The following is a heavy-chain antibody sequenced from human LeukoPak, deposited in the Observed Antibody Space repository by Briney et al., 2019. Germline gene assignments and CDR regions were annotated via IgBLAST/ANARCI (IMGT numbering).Heavy chain of an antibody. V-gene: IGHV4-34*01. CDR2: INHSGST. D-gene: IGHD3-3*01. CDR1: GGSFSGYY. J-gene: IGHJ6*03. Sequence: SETLSLTCAVYGGSFSGYYWSWIRQPPGKGLEWIGEINHSGSTNYNPSLKSRVTISVDTSKNQLSPKLSSVTAADTAVYYCARDITIFGVVQSPRGNMDVWGKGTTVTVSS. CDR3: ARDITIFGVVQSPRGNMDV.